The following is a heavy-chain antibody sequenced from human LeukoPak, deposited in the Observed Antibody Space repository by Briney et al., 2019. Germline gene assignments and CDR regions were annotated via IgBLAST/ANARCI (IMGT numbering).Heavy chain of an antibody. D-gene: IGHD6-19*01. Sequence: GGSLRLSCAGSGFTFSDYYMSRIRQAPGKGLEWVSDLSSRGDIISHADSVKGRFTISRDNAKNSLYLQINSLRAEDTAVYYCARETVAGTFDYWGQGTLVTVSS. CDR3: ARETVAGTFDY. V-gene: IGHV3-11*01. CDR2: LSSRGDII. CDR1: GFTFSDYY. J-gene: IGHJ4*02.